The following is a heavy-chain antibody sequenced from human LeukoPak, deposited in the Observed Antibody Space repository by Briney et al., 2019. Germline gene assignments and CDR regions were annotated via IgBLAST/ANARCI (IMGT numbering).Heavy chain of an antibody. Sequence: ASVKVSCRASGGTFSSYAISWVRQAPGQGLEWMAGIIPIFGTANYAQKFQGRVTITADESTSTAYMELSSLRSEDTAVYYCARALGWLDYFDYWGQGTLVTVSS. CDR1: GGTFSSYA. J-gene: IGHJ4*02. D-gene: IGHD6-19*01. CDR2: IIPIFGTA. V-gene: IGHV1-69*13. CDR3: ARALGWLDYFDY.